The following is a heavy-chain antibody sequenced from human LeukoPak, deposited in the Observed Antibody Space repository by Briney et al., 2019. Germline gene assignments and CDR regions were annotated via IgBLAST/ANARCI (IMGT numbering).Heavy chain of an antibody. CDR1: GGTFSSYA. J-gene: IGHJ5*02. CDR3: ARAYSSSWDKTYDWFDP. V-gene: IGHV1-69*04. D-gene: IGHD6-13*01. CDR2: IIPIFGIA. Sequence: SVKVSCKASGGTFSSYAISWVRQAPGQGLEWMGRIIPIFGIANYAQKFQGRVTITADKSTSTAYMELSSLRSEDTAVYYCARAYSSSWDKTYDWFDPWGQGTLVTVSS.